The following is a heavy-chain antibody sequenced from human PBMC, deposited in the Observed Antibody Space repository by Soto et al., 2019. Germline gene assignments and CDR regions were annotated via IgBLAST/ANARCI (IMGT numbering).Heavy chain of an antibody. J-gene: IGHJ6*02. V-gene: IGHV1-69*01. CDR2: IIPIFGTA. CDR3: ARDKVGYYDSSGYYRVSVPPDYYYGMDV. D-gene: IGHD3-22*01. CDR1: GGTFSSYA. Sequence: QVQLVQSGAEVKKPGSSVKVSCKASGGTFSSYAISWVRQAPGRGLEWMGGIIPIFGTANYAQKFQGRVTITADESTSTAYMELRSLRSEDTAVYYCARDKVGYYDSSGYYRVSVPPDYYYGMDVWGQGTTVTVSS.